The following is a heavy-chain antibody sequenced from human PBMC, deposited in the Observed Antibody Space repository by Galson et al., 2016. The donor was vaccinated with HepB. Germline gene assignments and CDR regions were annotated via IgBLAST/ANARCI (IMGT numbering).Heavy chain of an antibody. J-gene: IGHJ6*02. CDR3: ARRRAAAGHAFHFYGMDV. V-gene: IGHV4-59*12. CDR1: GGSMSSFY. CDR2: IFSSRIA. D-gene: IGHD6-25*01. Sequence: ETLSLTCTVSGGSMSSFYWSWIRQPPSRGLEYIGNIFSSRIARYKPSLKSRVSMSVDTSKNQFSLRLDSMTAADTAVYYCARRRAAAGHAFHFYGMDVWGQGTTVTVSS.